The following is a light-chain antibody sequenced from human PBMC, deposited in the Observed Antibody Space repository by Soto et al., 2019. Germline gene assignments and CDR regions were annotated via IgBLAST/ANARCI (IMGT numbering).Light chain of an antibody. CDR3: QHVYSMPIS. Sequence: DIQMTQSPSSLSASVGDRVNITCRASQSIGTYLNWYHQRPGQAPRLLMYSASTLQSGVPSRFRGSGSGTDFTLTISSLQPEDFATYYCQHVYSMPISFGHGTKVDLK. CDR2: SAS. V-gene: IGKV1-39*01. J-gene: IGKJ1*01. CDR1: QSIGTY.